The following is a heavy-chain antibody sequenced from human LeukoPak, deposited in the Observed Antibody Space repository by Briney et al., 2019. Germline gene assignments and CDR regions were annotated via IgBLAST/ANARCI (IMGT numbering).Heavy chain of an antibody. CDR3: ARGGPGYYLDY. Sequence: GGSLRLSCAASGFTFSSYDMHWVRQATGKGLEWVSTIGTAGDTYYPGSVKGRFTISRENAKNSMYLQMNILKAGDTAVYYCARGGPGYYLDYWGQGTLVTVSP. CDR1: GFTFSSYD. CDR2: IGTAGDT. V-gene: IGHV3-13*01. J-gene: IGHJ4*02.